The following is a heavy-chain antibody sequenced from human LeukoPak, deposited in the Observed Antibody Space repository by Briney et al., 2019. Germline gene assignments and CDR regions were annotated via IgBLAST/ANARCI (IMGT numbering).Heavy chain of an antibody. CDR2: SKYDGTTT. CDR1: GFALRGNW. J-gene: IGHJ5*02. V-gene: IGHV3-74*03. CDR3: VRSDWFDP. Sequence: GGSLRLSCTASGFALRGNWMSWVRQAPGKGLVWVARSKYDGTTTTYADSVKGRFTISRDNPKNTLYLQMNSLRVEDTAVYHCVRSDWFDPWGQGTVVTVSS.